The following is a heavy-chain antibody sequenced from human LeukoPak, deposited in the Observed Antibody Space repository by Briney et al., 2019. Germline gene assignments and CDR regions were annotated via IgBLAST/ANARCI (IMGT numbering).Heavy chain of an antibody. J-gene: IGHJ3*02. V-gene: IGHV3-74*01. CDR3: ARAPDSGTHNSGAFDI. CDR2: IYSDGTRK. Sequence: PGGSLSLSCAVSGFSLSRYWMHWVRPAPGKGLVWVSRIYSDGTRKSYVDSVTGRFTIARDNAKNTLYLQMSSLRAENTALYYCARAPDSGTHNSGAFDIWGQGTMVTVSS. CDR1: GFSLSRYW. D-gene: IGHD1-26*01.